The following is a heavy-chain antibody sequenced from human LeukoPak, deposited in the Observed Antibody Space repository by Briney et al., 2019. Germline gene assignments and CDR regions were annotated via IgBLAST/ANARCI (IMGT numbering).Heavy chain of an antibody. J-gene: IGHJ6*02. V-gene: IGHV4-34*01. D-gene: IGHD1-20*01. CDR1: GGSFSGYY. Sequence: SETLSLTCAVYGGSFSGYYWSWIRQPPGKGLEWIGEINHSGSTNYNPSLKSRVTISVDTSKNQFSLKLSSVTAADTAVYYCASTNWNRPIDYYYYGMDVWGQGTTVTVSS. CDR2: INHSGST. CDR3: ASTNWNRPIDYYYYGMDV.